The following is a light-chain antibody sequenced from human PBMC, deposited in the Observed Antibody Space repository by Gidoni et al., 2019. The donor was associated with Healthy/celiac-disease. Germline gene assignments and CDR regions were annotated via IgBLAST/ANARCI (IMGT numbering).Light chain of an antibody. Sequence: DSVRTQSPLSLPVTPGEPASISCRSSQSLLHSNGYNYLDWYLQKPGQSPQLLIYLGSNRASGVPGRFSGSGSGTDFTLKISRVEAEDVGVYYCMQALQTPWTFGQGTKVEIK. CDR2: LGS. J-gene: IGKJ1*01. CDR3: MQALQTPWT. CDR1: QSLLHSNGYNY. V-gene: IGKV2-28*01.